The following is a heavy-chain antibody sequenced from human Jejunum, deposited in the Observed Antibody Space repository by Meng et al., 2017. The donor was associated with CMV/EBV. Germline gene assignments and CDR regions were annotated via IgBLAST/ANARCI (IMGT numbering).Heavy chain of an antibody. CDR3: AKSGRADSSNYYYFDN. CDR1: TLSSRC. CDR2: IKEDGSER. D-gene: IGHD3-22*01. V-gene: IGHV3-7*01. Sequence: TLSSRCMSGVRQAPGKGLEWVANIKEDGSERYYVDSVKGRFTISRDNARNSLYLQMSSLRAEDTAVYYCAKSGRADSSNYYYFDNWGQGTLVTVSS. J-gene: IGHJ4*02.